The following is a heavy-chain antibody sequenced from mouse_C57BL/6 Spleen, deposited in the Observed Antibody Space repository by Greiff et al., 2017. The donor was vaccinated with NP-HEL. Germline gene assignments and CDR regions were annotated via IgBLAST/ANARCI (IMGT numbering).Heavy chain of an antibody. CDR2: IDPSDGYT. CDR3: ARERYCGCREFDD. V-gene: IGHV1-69*01. Sequence: QVQLQQPGAELVMPGASVKLSCKASGYTFTSYWMHWVKQRPGQGLEWIGEIDPSDGYTNYNQKFKGKATLTVDKSSSTAYMQLSSLTSEDSAVYYCARERYCGCREFDDWGKGTTLTVSS. J-gene: IGHJ2*01. CDR1: GYTFTSYW.